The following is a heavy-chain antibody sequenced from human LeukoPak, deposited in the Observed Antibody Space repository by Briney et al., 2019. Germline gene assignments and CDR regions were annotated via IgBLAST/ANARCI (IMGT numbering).Heavy chain of an antibody. D-gene: IGHD3-10*01. V-gene: IGHV3-23*01. CDR2: ISGSGGST. J-gene: IGHJ4*02. Sequence: GGSLRLSCAASGFTFSLNEMNWVRQAPGKGLEWVSAISGSGGSTYYADSVKGRFTISRDNSKNTLYLQMNSLRAEDTALYYCAKFSGYYGSGSYNDYWGQGTLVTVSS. CDR3: AKFSGYYGSGSYNDY. CDR1: GFTFSLNE.